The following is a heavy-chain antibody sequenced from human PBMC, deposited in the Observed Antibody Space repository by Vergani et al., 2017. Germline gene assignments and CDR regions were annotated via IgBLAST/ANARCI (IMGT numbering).Heavy chain of an antibody. V-gene: IGHV3-23*01. CDR3: AKDYCSGGSCYEKFFQH. J-gene: IGHJ1*01. CDR1: GFTFSSYV. Sequence: EVQLLESGGGLVQPGGSLRLSCAASGFTFSSYVMNWVRQAPGKGLEWVSRISGGGGSTYYADSVKGRFTISRDNSKNTLYLQMNSLRAEDTAVYYCAKDYCSGGSCYEKFFQHWGQGTLVTVSS. CDR2: ISGGGGST. D-gene: IGHD2-15*01.